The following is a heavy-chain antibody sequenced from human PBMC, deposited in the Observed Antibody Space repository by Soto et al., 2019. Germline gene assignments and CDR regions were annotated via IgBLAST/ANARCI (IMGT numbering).Heavy chain of an antibody. V-gene: IGHV4-34*01. CDR2: INHSGST. CDR3: ARGWCSSTSCYNWFDP. D-gene: IGHD2-2*01. CDR1: GGSFIGYY. Sequence: SETLSLTCAVYGGSFIGYYWSWIRQPPGKGLEWIGEINHSGSTNYNPSLKSRVTISVDTSKNQFSLKLSSVTAADTAVYYCARGWCSSTSCYNWFDPWGQGTLVTVS. J-gene: IGHJ5*02.